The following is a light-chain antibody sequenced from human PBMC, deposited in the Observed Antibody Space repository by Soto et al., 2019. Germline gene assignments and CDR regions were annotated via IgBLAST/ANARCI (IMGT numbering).Light chain of an antibody. CDR3: QQYNNWPPLT. CDR1: QSVSSN. CDR2: GAS. Sequence: ENVFAQSPGTPSFSPGERATLSCKASQSVSSNLAWYQQKPGQAPRLLIYGASTRATGIPARFSGSGSGTEFTLTISSLQSEDFAVYYCQQYNNWPPLTFGGGTKVDIK. J-gene: IGKJ4*01. V-gene: IGKV3-15*01.